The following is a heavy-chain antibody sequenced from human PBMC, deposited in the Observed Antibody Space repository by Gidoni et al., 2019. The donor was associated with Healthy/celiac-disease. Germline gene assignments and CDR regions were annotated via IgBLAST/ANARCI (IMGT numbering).Heavy chain of an antibody. CDR2: TYHRSKWYN. V-gene: IGHV6-1*01. CDR3: AIAYSRGGRFDY. CDR1: GRSVSCNSAP. Sequence: VQLPQSGPGLRAPSQTLSLPCALPGRSVSCNSAPWTWIRQSPSKGLEWLGTTYHRSKWYNDYAVSVKRRTTSNPDTSKNQFSQQLNPVTPEDTVVYYGAIAYSRGGRFDYWGQGTLVTVSS. D-gene: IGHD2-21*01. J-gene: IGHJ4*02.